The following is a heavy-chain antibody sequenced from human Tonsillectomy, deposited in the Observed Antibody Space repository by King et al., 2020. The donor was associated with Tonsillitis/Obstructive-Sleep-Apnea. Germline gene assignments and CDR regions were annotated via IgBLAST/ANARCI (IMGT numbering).Heavy chain of an antibody. Sequence: VQLVESGGGLVQPGRSLRLSCAASGFTFDDFAMHWVRQAPGKGLEWVSGISWNGGSLGYADSVKGRFTISRENAKNSLYLQMNSLRPEDTALYYCAKDIVPQCGGDCYSTGWFDPWGQGTLVTVSS. CDR2: ISWNGGSL. D-gene: IGHD2-21*01. V-gene: IGHV3-9*01. CDR1: GFTFDDFA. J-gene: IGHJ5*02. CDR3: AKDIVPQCGGDCYSTGWFDP.